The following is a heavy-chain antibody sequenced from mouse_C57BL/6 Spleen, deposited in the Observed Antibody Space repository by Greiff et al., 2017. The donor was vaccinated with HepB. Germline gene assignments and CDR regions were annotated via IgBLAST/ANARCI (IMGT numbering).Heavy chain of an antibody. CDR1: GYAFSSSW. V-gene: IGHV1-82*01. CDR3: ARAYYYDISYGGVDD. CDR2: IYPGDGET. Sequence: VQLQQSGPELVKPGASVKISCKASGYAFSSSWMNWVKQRPGKGLEWIGRIYPGDGETNYNGKFKGKATLTADKSSSTAYMQLSSLTSEDSAVYFCARAYYYDISYGGVDDWGPGTTLTVSS. D-gene: IGHD1-1*01. J-gene: IGHJ2*01.